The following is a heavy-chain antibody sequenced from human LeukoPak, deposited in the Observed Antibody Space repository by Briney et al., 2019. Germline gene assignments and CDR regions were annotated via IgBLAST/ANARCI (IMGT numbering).Heavy chain of an antibody. Sequence: PSETLSLTCTVSGGSISTYYWSWIRQPAGKGLEWIGRIYSSGSTNYNPSLMSRVTMSVDTSKNQFSLNLSSVTAADTAVYYCARDVVLITANWFDPWGQGTLVTVSS. J-gene: IGHJ5*02. D-gene: IGHD3-22*01. V-gene: IGHV4-4*07. CDR2: IYSSGST. CDR1: GGSISTYY. CDR3: ARDVVLITANWFDP.